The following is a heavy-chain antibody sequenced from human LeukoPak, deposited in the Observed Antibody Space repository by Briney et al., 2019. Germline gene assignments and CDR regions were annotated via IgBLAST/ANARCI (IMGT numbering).Heavy chain of an antibody. D-gene: IGHD5-12*01. CDR3: ARGENSGYDYYYYYYMDV. CDR1: GFTFSSYA. J-gene: IGHJ6*03. CDR2: ISYDGSNK. Sequence: GGSLRLSCAASGFTFSSYAMHWVRQAPGKGLEWVAVISYDGSNKYYADSEKGRFTISRDNSKNTLYLQMNSLRAEDTAVYYCARGENSGYDYYYYYYMDVWGKGTTVTVSS. V-gene: IGHV3-30*04.